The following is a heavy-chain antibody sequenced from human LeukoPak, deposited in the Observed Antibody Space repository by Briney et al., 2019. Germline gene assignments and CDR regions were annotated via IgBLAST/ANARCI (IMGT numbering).Heavy chain of an antibody. D-gene: IGHD3-22*01. CDR2: IYYSGRT. V-gene: IGHV4-59*01. CDR3: ARVDYHDSSGLPYYYALDV. CDR1: GGSISSYS. Sequence: SETLSLTCNVSGGSISSYSWSWLRQPPGKGLEWIGPIYYSGRTNYNPSLKSRVTISVDTSKNQFSLRLRSVTAADTAVYYCARVDYHDSSGLPYYYALDVWGQGTTVTVS. J-gene: IGHJ6*02.